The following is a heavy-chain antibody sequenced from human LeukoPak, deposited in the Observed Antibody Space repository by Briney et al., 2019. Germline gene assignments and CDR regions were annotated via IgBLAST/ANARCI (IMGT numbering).Heavy chain of an antibody. V-gene: IGHV4-39*07. CDR2: IYYSGST. CDR1: GGSISSSSYY. Sequence: PSETLSLTCTVSGGSISSSSYYWGWIRQPPGKGLEWIGSIYYSGSTYYNPSLKSRVTISVDTSKNQFSLKLSSVTAADTAVYYCARGDGSGISYDYWGQGTLVTVSS. CDR3: ARGDGSGISYDY. D-gene: IGHD3-10*01. J-gene: IGHJ4*02.